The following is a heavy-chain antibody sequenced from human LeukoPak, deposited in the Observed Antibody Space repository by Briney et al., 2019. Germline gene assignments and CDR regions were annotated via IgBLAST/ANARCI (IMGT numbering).Heavy chain of an antibody. D-gene: IGHD6-13*01. Sequence: SETLSLTCTVSGGSISSYYWSWIRQPAGKGLEWIGRIYTSGSTNYNPSLKSRVTMSVDTSKNQFSLKLSSVTAADTAVYYCARDSSSWYGEEVTHFDYWGQGTLVTVSS. CDR3: ARDSSSWYGEEVTHFDY. J-gene: IGHJ4*02. V-gene: IGHV4-4*07. CDR2: IYTSGST. CDR1: GGSISSYY.